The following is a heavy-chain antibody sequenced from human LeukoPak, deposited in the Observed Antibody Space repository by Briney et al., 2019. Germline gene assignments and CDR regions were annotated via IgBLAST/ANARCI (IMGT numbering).Heavy chain of an antibody. CDR1: GFTFNNYA. D-gene: IGHD3-16*01. CDR2: ISGGGYTT. CDR3: AKNAGDGGYYYYFDV. Sequence: GGSLRLSCAASGFTFNNYAMSWVRQAPGKGLEWVSSISGGGYTTYYSVQGRFIISKDNSKYTLFLQLNSLRADDTAIYFCAKNAGDGGYYYYFDVWGKGTTVTVSS. J-gene: IGHJ6*03. V-gene: IGHV3-23*01.